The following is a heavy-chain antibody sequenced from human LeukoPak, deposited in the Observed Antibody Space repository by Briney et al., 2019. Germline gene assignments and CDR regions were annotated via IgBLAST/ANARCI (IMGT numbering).Heavy chain of an antibody. CDR3: ASLTTETTPSAYYFDY. CDR2: ISYDGSNK. Sequence: PGGSLRLSCAASGFTFSSYAMHWVRQAPGKGLEWVAVISYDGSNKYYADSVKGRFTISRDNSKNTLYLQMNSLRAEDTAVYYCASLTTETTPSAYYFDYWGQGTLVTVSS. J-gene: IGHJ4*02. CDR1: GFTFSSYA. D-gene: IGHD4-17*01. V-gene: IGHV3-30-3*01.